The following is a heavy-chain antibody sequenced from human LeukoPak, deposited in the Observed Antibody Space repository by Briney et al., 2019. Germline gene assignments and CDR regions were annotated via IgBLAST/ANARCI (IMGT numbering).Heavy chain of an antibody. D-gene: IGHD3-16*01. CDR3: AREISWFGI. CDR1: GFTVSSNY. Sequence: PGGSLRLSCAASGFTVSSNYMSWVRQAPGKGLEWVSSIYIGGSTYYADSVKGRFTISRDNPNNTLYLQMHSLRAEDTAVYYCAREISWFGIWGQGTLVTVSS. J-gene: IGHJ4*02. V-gene: IGHV3-66*01. CDR2: IYIGGST.